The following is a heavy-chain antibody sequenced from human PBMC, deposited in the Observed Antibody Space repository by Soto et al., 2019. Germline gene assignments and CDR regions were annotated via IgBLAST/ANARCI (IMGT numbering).Heavy chain of an antibody. CDR1: GFTFTSSA. J-gene: IGHJ3*02. D-gene: IGHD3-10*01. Sequence: GASVKVSCKASGFTFTSSAVHWVRQARGQRLEWIGWIVVGSGNTNYAQKFQERVTITRDMSTSTAYMELSSLRSEDTAVYYCAADPWGLINDAFDIWGQGTMVTVSS. CDR2: IVVGSGNT. V-gene: IGHV1-58*01. CDR3: AADPWGLINDAFDI.